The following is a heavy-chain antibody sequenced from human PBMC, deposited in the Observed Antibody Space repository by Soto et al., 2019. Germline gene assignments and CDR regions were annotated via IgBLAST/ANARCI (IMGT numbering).Heavy chain of an antibody. CDR2: IYYSGST. CDR3: ARGDGVVVAATDY. D-gene: IGHD2-15*01. Sequence: QVQLQESGPGLVKPSQTLSLTCTVSGGSISSGDYYWSWIRQPPGKGLEWIGYIYYSGSTYYNPSLKSRVTISVDTSKNQCSLKLSSVTAADTAVYYCARGDGVVVAATDYWGQGTLVTVSS. J-gene: IGHJ4*02. CDR1: GGSISSGDYY. V-gene: IGHV4-30-4*01.